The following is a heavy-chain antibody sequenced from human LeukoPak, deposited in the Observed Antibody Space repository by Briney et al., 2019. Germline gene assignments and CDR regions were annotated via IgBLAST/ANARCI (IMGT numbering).Heavy chain of an antibody. Sequence: ASVKVSCKASGYSFTSYGFSWVRQAPGQGLEWMGWISAYNGNTNYAQNLQGRVTMTTDTSTSTAYMELRSLTSDDTAVYYCARDYFTTYNWFGPWGQGTLVTVSS. V-gene: IGHV1-18*01. D-gene: IGHD1-1*01. CDR1: GYSFTSYG. J-gene: IGHJ5*02. CDR3: ARDYFTTYNWFGP. CDR2: ISAYNGNT.